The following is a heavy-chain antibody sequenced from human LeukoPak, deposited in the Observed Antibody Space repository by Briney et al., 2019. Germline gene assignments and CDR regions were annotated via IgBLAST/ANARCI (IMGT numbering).Heavy chain of an antibody. CDR2: IKSKTDGGTT. V-gene: IGHV3-15*01. J-gene: IGHJ4*02. D-gene: IGHD6-13*01. CDR1: GFTFSNAW. CDR3: TTDLIAAPDGYYFDY. Sequence: PGGSLRLSCAASGFTFSNAWMSWVRQAPGKGLEWVGRIKSKTDGGTTDYAAPVKGRFTISRDDSKNTLYLQMNSLKTEDTAVYYCTTDLIAAPDGYYFDYWGQGTLVTVSS.